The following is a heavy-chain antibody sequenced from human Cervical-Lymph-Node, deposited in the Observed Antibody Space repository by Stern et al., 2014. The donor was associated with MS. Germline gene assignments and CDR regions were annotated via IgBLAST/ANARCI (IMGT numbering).Heavy chain of an antibody. Sequence: VQLVESGGGVVQPGKSLRLSCAASGFAFSSYNMYWVRQAPGTGLEWVAVISYDGSDKYYADSVKGRFTISRDDSKNTLYLQMNSLRGDDTAVYYCASTVTTGYWGQGTLVTVSS. D-gene: IGHD4-17*01. CDR1: GFAFSSYN. CDR3: ASTVTTGY. CDR2: ISYDGSDK. V-gene: IGHV3-30*04. J-gene: IGHJ4*02.